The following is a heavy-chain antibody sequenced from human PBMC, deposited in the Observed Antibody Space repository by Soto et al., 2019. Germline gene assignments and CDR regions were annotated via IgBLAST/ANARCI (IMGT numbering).Heavy chain of an antibody. CDR3: ARDVFQEDV. CDR2: ILSDGSNK. CDR1: GFTFSSYA. J-gene: IGHJ6*02. V-gene: IGHV3-30-3*01. Sequence: QVQLVESGGGVVQPGRSLRLSCAASGFTFSSYAMHWVRQAPGKGLEWVAVILSDGSNKWYVDSVKGRFTISRDNSKNTLYLQMHSLRAEDTALYYCARDVFQEDVWGQGTTVTVSS.